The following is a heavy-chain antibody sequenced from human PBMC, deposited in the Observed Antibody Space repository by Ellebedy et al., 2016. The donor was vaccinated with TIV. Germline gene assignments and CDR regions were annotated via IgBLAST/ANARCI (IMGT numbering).Heavy chain of an antibody. CDR3: ARAGGGGESTGFAP. D-gene: IGHD2-21*01. J-gene: IGHJ5*02. CDR2: IYYIGSA. CDR1: GGSISGYY. V-gene: IGHV4-59*01. Sequence: MPSETLSLTCTVSGGSISGYYWSWIRQPPGKGLEWIGYIYYIGSATYNPSLKSRVTISIDSSKNQFSLKLTSVTAADTAMYYCARAGGGGESTGFAPWGQGTLVTVSS.